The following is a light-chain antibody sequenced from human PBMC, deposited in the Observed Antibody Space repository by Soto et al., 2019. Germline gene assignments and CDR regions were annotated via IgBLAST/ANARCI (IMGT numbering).Light chain of an antibody. CDR2: AAS. CDR1: QSISSY. V-gene: IGKV1-39*01. CDR3: QQSYSTLYT. Sequence: DIQMTQSPSSLSASVGDRVTITCRASQSISSYLNWYQQKPGKAPKLLIYAASSLQSGVPSRFSGSGSGTDFTLTISSLQPEDCATYYCQQSYSTLYTFGQGTKLEVK. J-gene: IGKJ2*01.